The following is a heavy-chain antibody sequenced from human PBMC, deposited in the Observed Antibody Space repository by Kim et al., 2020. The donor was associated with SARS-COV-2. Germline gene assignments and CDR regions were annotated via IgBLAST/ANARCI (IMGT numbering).Heavy chain of an antibody. V-gene: IGHV3-30*04. CDR1: GFTFSSYA. Sequence: GGSLRLSCAASGFTFSSYAMHWVRQAPGKGLEWVAVISYDGSNKYYADSVKGRFTISRDNSKNTLYLQMNSLRAEDTAVYYCAKTQNYYGSGSYYTPPYYYYYYGMDVWGQGTTVTVSS. CDR3: AKTQNYYGSGSYYTPPYYYYYYGMDV. J-gene: IGHJ6*02. CDR2: ISYDGSNK. D-gene: IGHD3-10*01.